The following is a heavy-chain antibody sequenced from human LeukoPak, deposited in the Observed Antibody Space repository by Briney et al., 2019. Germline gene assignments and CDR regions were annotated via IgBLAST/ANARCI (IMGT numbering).Heavy chain of an antibody. J-gene: IGHJ4*02. CDR1: EYTFTGYY. V-gene: IGHV1-2*02. D-gene: IGHD3-22*01. CDR2: INPNSGGT. Sequence: ASVKVSCKASEYTFTGYYMHWVRQAPGQGLEWMGWINPNSGGTNYAQKFQGRVTMTRDTSISTAYMELSRLRSDDTAVYYCARGTPYYYDSSSYVDYWGQGTLVTVSS. CDR3: ARGTPYYYDSSSYVDY.